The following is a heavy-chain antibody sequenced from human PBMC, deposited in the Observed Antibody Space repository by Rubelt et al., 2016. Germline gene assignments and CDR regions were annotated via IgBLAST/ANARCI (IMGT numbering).Heavy chain of an antibody. Sequence: QVQLVQSGAEVKKPGASVKVSCKASGYTFTSYGISWVRQAPGQGLEWMGWISAYNGNTNYAQKPHGRVTMTPGTATSTAYMERRGLRSDDTAVYYCARERDDYGDYWGQGTLVTVSS. CDR1: GYTFTSYG. V-gene: IGHV1-18*01. D-gene: IGHD5-24*01. CDR2: ISAYNGNT. CDR3: ARERDDYGDY. J-gene: IGHJ4*02.